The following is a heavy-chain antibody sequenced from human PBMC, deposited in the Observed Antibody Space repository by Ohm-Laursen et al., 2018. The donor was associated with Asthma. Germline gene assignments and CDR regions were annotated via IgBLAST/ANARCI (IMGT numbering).Heavy chain of an antibody. D-gene: IGHD3-10*01. CDR2: IYPGGAS. CDR1: GFSVSRHF. Sequence: SLRLSCAASGFSVSRHFMNSIRQGQEKGLEWVSDIYPGGASFYADSVKGRFTISRDDSKYPLNLQMRSLRGDDTAVYYCARRQGNGDISGSDPFDLWGQGTTVSVSS. J-gene: IGHJ3*01. CDR3: ARRQGNGDISGSDPFDL. V-gene: IGHV3-53*01.